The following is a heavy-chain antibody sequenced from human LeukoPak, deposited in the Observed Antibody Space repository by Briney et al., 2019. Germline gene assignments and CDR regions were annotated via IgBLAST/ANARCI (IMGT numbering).Heavy chain of an antibody. J-gene: IGHJ4*02. CDR3: AREGGLIFGVVNDYLDY. CDR1: GDSVSSNSAA. CDR2: TYYRSKWYN. Sequence: SQTLSLTCAISGDSVSSNSAAWNWIRQSPSRGLEWLGRTYYRSKWYNDYAVSVKSRITINPDTSKNQFSLQLNSVTPEDTAVYYCAREGGLIFGVVNDYLDYWGQGTLVTVSS. D-gene: IGHD3-3*01. V-gene: IGHV6-1*01.